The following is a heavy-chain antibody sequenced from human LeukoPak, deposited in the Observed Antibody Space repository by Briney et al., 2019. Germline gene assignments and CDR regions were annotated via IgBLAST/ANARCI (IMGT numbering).Heavy chain of an antibody. J-gene: IGHJ4*02. CDR3: ATGGAAMADY. CDR1: GYTFTSYY. Sequence: ASVKVSCKASGYTFTSYYMHWVRQAPGKGLEWMGGFDPEDGETIYAQKFQGRVTMTEDTSTDTAYMELSSLRSEDTAVYYCATGGAAMADYWGQGTLVTVSS. CDR2: FDPEDGET. V-gene: IGHV1-24*01. D-gene: IGHD5-18*01.